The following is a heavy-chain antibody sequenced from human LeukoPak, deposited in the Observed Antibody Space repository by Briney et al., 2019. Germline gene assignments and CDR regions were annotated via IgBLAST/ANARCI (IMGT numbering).Heavy chain of an antibody. J-gene: IGHJ4*02. CDR3: ARQRVVPAANFDY. Sequence: SETLSLTCTVSGDSFSNYYWSWIRQPAGRGLEWIGRIYASGSTNYNPSLKSRVTISVDRSKNQFSLKLSSVTAADTAVYYCARQRVVPAANFDYWGQGTLVTVSS. CDR1: GDSFSNYY. CDR2: IYASGST. V-gene: IGHV4-4*07. D-gene: IGHD2-2*01.